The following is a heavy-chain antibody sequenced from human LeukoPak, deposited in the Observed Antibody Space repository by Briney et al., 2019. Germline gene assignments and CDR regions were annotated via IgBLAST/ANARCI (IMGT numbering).Heavy chain of an antibody. CDR1: GFTFSSYG. Sequence: GGTLRLSCAASGFTFSSYGMSWVRQAPGKGLEWVSAISGSGGSTYYADSVKGRFTISRDNSKNTLYLQMNSLRGEDTAVYYCAKGLTLFDYWGQGTLVTVSS. J-gene: IGHJ4*02. V-gene: IGHV3-23*01. CDR2: ISGSGGST. CDR3: AKGLTLFDY.